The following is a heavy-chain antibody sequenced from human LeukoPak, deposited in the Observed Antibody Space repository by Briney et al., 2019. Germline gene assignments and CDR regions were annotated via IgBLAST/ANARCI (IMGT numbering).Heavy chain of an antibody. V-gene: IGHV3-11*06. CDR2: IGGSGSYT. Sequence: GGSLRLSCAASGFTFSDYYMSWIRQAPGKGLEWISYIGGSGSYTKYADAVKGRFTISRDNAKNSLYLQMNSLRAEDTAVYYCARADYDHLPFDYWGQGTLVTVSS. D-gene: IGHD3-16*01. J-gene: IGHJ4*02. CDR3: ARADYDHLPFDY. CDR1: GFTFSDYY.